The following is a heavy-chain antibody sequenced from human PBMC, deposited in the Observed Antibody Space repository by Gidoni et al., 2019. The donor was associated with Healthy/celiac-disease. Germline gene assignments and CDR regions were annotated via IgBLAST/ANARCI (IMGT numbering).Heavy chain of an antibody. J-gene: IGHJ4*02. CDR2: IYYSGST. CDR1: GGSISSYY. V-gene: IGHV4-59*01. D-gene: IGHD3-16*02. Sequence: GTLSLTCTVSGGSISSYYWSWIRQPPGKGLEWIGYIYYSGSTNYNPSLKSRVTISVDTSKNQFSLKLSSVTAADTAVYYCAREGSAGGVIDYWGQGTLVTVSS. CDR3: AREGSAGGVIDY.